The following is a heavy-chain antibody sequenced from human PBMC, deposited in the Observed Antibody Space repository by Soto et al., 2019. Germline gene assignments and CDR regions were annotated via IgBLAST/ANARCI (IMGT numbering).Heavy chain of an antibody. J-gene: IGHJ5*02. Sequence: SVKVSCEDCGYTFTSYGISWVRQAPGQGLEWMGWISAYNGNTNYAQKLQGRVTMTTDTSTSTAYMELTRLRSDDTAVYYCAGDPDSHYNDSHASSYPWGQGTLVTVSS. CDR2: ISAYNGNT. CDR1: GYTFTSYG. CDR3: AGDPDSHYNDSHASSYP. D-gene: IGHD3-22*01. V-gene: IGHV1-18*01.